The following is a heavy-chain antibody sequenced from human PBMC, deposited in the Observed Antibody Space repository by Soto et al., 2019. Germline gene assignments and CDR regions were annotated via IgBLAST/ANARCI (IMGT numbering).Heavy chain of an antibody. D-gene: IGHD3-9*01. V-gene: IGHV4-30-4*01. CDR1: GGSISSGDYY. CDR2: IYYSGST. Sequence: SETLSLTCTVSGGSISSGDYYLSWIRQPPGKGLEWIGYIYYSGSTYYNPSLKSRVTISVDTSKNQFSLKLSSVTAADTAVYYCARAFDILTRYYFDYWGQGTLVTVSS. J-gene: IGHJ4*02. CDR3: ARAFDILTRYYFDY.